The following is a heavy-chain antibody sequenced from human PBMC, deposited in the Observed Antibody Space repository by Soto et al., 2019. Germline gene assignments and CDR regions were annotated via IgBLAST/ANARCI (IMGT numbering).Heavy chain of an antibody. J-gene: IGHJ4*02. Sequence: PSETLSLTCAVYGGSFSGYYWSWIRQPPGKGLEWIGEINHSGSTNYNPSLKSRVTISVDTSKNQFSLKLSSVTAADTAVYYCARTIYIWNARKKNHTTFDYWGQGTLVTVSS. CDR1: GGSFSGYY. CDR2: INHSGST. V-gene: IGHV4-34*01. D-gene: IGHD1-20*01. CDR3: ARTIYIWNARKKNHTTFDY.